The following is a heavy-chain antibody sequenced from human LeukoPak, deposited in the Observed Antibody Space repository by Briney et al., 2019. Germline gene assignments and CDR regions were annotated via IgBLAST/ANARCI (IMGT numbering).Heavy chain of an antibody. D-gene: IGHD3-3*01. V-gene: IGHV1-69*13. CDR2: IIPIFGTP. Sequence: ASVKVSCKASGGTFSSYAISWVRQAPGQGLEWMGGIIPIFGTPNYAQKFQGRVTITADESTSTAYMELSSLRSEDTAVYYCAREITIFGVVTPPDYWGQGTLVTVSS. CDR1: GGTFSSYA. CDR3: AREITIFGVVTPPDY. J-gene: IGHJ4*02.